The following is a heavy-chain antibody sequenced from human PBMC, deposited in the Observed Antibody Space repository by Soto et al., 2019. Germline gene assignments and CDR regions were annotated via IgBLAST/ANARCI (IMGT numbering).Heavy chain of an antibody. D-gene: IGHD2-8*01. CDR3: ARLMGTSFDL. J-gene: IGHJ4*02. V-gene: IGHV3-72*01. CDR1: GFTSSDHH. Sequence: GSLRLSCAASGFTSSDHHMDWVRQAPGKGLEWVGRARNKAHSYTTAYAASVKGRFTISRDDSKNSLSLQMNSLKTEDTAVYFSARLMGTSFDLWGQGTRVTVSS. CDR2: ARNKAHSYTT.